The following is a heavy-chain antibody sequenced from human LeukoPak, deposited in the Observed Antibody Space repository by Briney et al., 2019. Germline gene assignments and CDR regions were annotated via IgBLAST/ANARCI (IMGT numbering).Heavy chain of an antibody. CDR2: ISGSGGST. Sequence: GSLRLSCAASGFTFSSYGMSWVRQAPGKGLEWVSAISGSGGSTCYADSVKGRFTISRDNSKNTLYLQMNSLRAEDTAVYYCAKVLHSGYSRDAFDIWGQGTMVTVSS. J-gene: IGHJ3*02. V-gene: IGHV3-23*01. CDR1: GFTFSSYG. CDR3: AKVLHSGYSRDAFDI. D-gene: IGHD3-22*01.